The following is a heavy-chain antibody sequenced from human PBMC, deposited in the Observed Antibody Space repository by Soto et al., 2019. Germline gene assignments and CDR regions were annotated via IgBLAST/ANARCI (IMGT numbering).Heavy chain of an antibody. CDR2: IIPIFGTA. CDR1: GGTFSSYA. Sequence: QVQLVQSGAEVKKPGSSVKVSCKASGGTFSSYAISWVRQAPGQGLEWMGGIIPIFGTANYAQKFQGRVTITADESTSTAYMELSSLRSEDTAVYYCASRSKDTVVVPAAINYYYGMDVWGQGTTVTVSS. J-gene: IGHJ6*02. CDR3: ASRSKDTVVVPAAINYYYGMDV. D-gene: IGHD2-2*01. V-gene: IGHV1-69*01.